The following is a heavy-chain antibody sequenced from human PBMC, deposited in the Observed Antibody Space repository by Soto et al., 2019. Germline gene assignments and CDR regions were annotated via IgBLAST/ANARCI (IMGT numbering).Heavy chain of an antibody. J-gene: IGHJ6*02. Sequence: QVQLVQSGAEVKKPGSSVKVSCKASGGSFSSYGITWVRQAPGQGLEWMGGIIPIIATTKYAQKFQGRVTIRADESTSTAYMELSNLGSDDTAVYYCAREFSEPWSYYCYGFDVWGQGTTVTVSS. CDR1: GGSFSSYG. CDR3: AREFSEPWSYYCYGFDV. V-gene: IGHV1-69*01. CDR2: IIPIIATT. D-gene: IGHD2-15*01.